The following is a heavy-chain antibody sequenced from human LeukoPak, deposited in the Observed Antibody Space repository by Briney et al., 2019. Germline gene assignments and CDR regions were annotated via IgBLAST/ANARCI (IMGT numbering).Heavy chain of an antibody. V-gene: IGHV1-2*06. Sequence: ASVKVSCKASGYTFTGYYMHWVRQAPGQGLEWMGRINPNSGGTNYAQKFQGRVTMTRDTSTSTVYMELSSLRSEDTAVYYCASQPLGRFGELLVPLNWFDPWGQGTLVTVSS. CDR3: ASQPLGRFGELLVPLNWFDP. CDR2: INPNSGGT. D-gene: IGHD3-10*01. J-gene: IGHJ5*02. CDR1: GYTFTGYY.